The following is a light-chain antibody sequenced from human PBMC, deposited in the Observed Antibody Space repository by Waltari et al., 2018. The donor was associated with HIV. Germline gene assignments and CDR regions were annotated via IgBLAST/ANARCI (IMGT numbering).Light chain of an antibody. CDR3: CSYAGRV. J-gene: IGLJ3*02. CDR2: EVS. CDR1: RSAVGSYTL. V-gene: IGLV2-23*02. Sequence: QSALTQPASVSGSPGQSITISCPGTRSAVGSYTLVSWYQQHPGKAPKLMIYEVSKRPSGVSNRFSGSKSGNTASLTISGLQAEDEADYYCCSYAGRVFGGGTKLTVL.